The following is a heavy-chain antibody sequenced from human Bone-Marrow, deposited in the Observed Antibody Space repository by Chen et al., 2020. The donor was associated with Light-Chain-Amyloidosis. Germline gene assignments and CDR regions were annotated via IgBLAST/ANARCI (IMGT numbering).Heavy chain of an antibody. D-gene: IGHD3-22*01. Sequence: QVQLQQWGAGLLKPSETLSLTCAVYGGSFSDYSWTWIRQSPGTGLKWIGKITHSGSTKYNPSLKSRVTMSVDTSKNQFSLKMNSVTAADTAVYYCVRDTYDSSTYYTYRSMDVWGQGTTVTVSS. J-gene: IGHJ6*02. V-gene: IGHV4-34*01. CDR1: GGSFSDYS. CDR2: ITHSGST. CDR3: VRDTYDSSTYYTYRSMDV.